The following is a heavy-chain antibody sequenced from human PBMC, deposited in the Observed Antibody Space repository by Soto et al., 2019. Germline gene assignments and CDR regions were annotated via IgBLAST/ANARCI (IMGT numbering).Heavy chain of an antibody. CDR2: IYYSGST. Sequence: SETLSLTCTVSGGSISSYYWSWIRQPPGKGLEWIGYIYYSGSTNYNPSLKSRVTISVDTSKNQFSLKLSSVTAADTAVYYCARDTHDAFDIWGQGTMVTVSS. CDR1: GGSISSYY. J-gene: IGHJ3*02. V-gene: IGHV4-59*01. CDR3: ARDTHDAFDI.